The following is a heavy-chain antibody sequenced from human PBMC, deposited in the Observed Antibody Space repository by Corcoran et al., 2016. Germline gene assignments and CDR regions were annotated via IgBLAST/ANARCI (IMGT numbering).Heavy chain of an antibody. CDR2: TYYRSKWYN. D-gene: IGHD1-1*01. Sequence: QVQLQQSSPGLVKPSQTLSLTCAISGDSVPSNSAAWNWIRQSPSSGLEWLGRTYYRSKWYNDYAVSVKSRITINLDTSKNQFSLQMNSVTLEDKAGYYCARREIGSNGAFDIWGQGTMVTVSS. CDR1: GDSVPSNSAA. CDR3: ARREIGSNGAFDI. V-gene: IGHV6-1*01. J-gene: IGHJ3*02.